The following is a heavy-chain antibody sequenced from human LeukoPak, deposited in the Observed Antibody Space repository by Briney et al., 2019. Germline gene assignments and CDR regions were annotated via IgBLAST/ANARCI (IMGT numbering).Heavy chain of an antibody. CDR3: ARVHYYGSGSYHWFDP. D-gene: IGHD3-10*01. J-gene: IGHJ5*02. CDR1: GGSISSYY. Sequence: PSETLSLTCTVPGGSISSYYWSWIRQPPGKGLEWIGYIYYSGSTNYNPSLKSRVTISVDTSKNQFSLKLSSVTAADTAVYYCARVHYYGSGSYHWFDPWGQGTLVTVSS. V-gene: IGHV4-59*01. CDR2: IYYSGST.